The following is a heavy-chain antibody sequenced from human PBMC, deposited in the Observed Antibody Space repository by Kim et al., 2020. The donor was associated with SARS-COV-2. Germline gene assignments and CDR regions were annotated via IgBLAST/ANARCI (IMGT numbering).Heavy chain of an antibody. CDR3: ATGIAAAGTYRRVGLYYYG. CDR2: INHSGST. Sequence: SETLSLTCAVYGGSFSGYYWSWIRQPPGKGLEWIGEINHSGSTNYNPSLKSRVTISVDTSKNQFSLKLSSVTAADTAGYYYATGIAAAGTYRRVGLYYYG. CDR1: GGSFSGYY. V-gene: IGHV4-34*01. D-gene: IGHD6-13*01. J-gene: IGHJ6*01.